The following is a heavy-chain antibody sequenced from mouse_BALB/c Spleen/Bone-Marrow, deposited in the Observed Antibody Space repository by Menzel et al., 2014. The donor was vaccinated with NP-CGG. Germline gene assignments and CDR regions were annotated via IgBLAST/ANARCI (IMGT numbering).Heavy chain of an antibody. Sequence: LKDSGSELVRPGASVKLSCKASGYTFTSYWMHWVKQRHGQGLAWIGNIYPGSGSTNYDEKFKSKGTLTVDTSPSTAYMHLSSLTSEDSAVYYCTRGDGNYWYFDVWGAGTTVTVSS. V-gene: IGHV1S22*01. D-gene: IGHD2-1*01. CDR3: TRGDGNYWYFDV. J-gene: IGHJ1*01. CDR2: IYPGSGST. CDR1: GYTFTSYW.